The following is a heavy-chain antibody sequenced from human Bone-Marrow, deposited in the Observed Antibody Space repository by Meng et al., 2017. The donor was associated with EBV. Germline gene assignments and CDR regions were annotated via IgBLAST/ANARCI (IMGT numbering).Heavy chain of an antibody. J-gene: IGHJ4*02. V-gene: IGHV1-18*01. D-gene: IGHD3-10*01. CDR3: ARAYYGSGSYYGGFDY. CDR1: GYTFSSYG. CDR2: VSAYNGNT. Sequence: VELVQSGDEVKKPGASVKVSCKASGYTFSSYGFTWVRQAPGQGLEWMGWVSAYNGNTNYAQKLQGRVTMTADTSTSTAYMELRSLRSDDTAVYYCARAYYGSGSYYGGFDYWGQGTLVTVSS.